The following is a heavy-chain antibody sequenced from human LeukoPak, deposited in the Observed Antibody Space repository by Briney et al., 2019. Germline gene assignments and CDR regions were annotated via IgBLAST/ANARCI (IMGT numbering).Heavy chain of an antibody. Sequence: GGSLRLSCAASGFTFSSYAMHWVRQAPGKGLDWVAVISYDGRKKFHANSVKGRFTISRDNSQHTLYLQMNSLSVEDTAVYYCVRERGNWGLDEWGQGTLVSVSS. CDR2: ISYDGRKK. CDR1: GFTFSSYA. V-gene: IGHV3-30*04. D-gene: IGHD7-27*01. CDR3: VRERGNWGLDE. J-gene: IGHJ4*02.